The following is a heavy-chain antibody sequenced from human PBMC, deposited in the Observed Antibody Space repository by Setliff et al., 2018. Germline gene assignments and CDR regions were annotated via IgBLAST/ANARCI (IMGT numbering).Heavy chain of an antibody. D-gene: IGHD3-16*01. V-gene: IGHV1-18*01. CDR3: TRSRGPRVVLAADFDF. J-gene: IGHJ4*02. CDR2: ISADNGKT. Sequence: ASVKVSCKASGYTFTSFDISWVRQAPGQGLEWMGWISADNGKTSFAQKYQGRVTMTTDTSTSTVYMELRSLRSDDTAVYFCTRSRGPRVVLAADFDFWGQGTLVTVSS. CDR1: GYTFTSFD.